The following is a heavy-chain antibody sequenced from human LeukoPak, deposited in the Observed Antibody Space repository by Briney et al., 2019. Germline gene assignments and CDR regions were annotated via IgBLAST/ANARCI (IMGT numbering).Heavy chain of an antibody. J-gene: IGHJ3*02. D-gene: IGHD3-16*01. CDR2: ISGSGGTT. V-gene: IGHV3-23*01. CDR3: ARDVEGGTFDI. CDR1: GFTFSNHA. Sequence: GGSLRLPCAASGFTFSNHAMSWVRQAPGKGLEWVSAISGSGGTTYYADSVKGRFTVSRDNSKNTLYLQMNSLRAEDTAVYFCARDVEGGTFDIWGQGTTVTVSS.